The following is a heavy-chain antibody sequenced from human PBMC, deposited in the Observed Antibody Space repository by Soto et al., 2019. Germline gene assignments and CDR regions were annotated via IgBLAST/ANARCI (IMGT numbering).Heavy chain of an antibody. CDR2: NSGSGDFS. V-gene: IGHV3-23*01. D-gene: IGHD5-12*01. Sequence: EVRLLESGGGLVQPGGSPRLSCAVSGFTFSDYAMTWVRQAPGKGLEWVSANSGSGDFSFYSDSVKGRFTISRDSSKNTLYLQMDSLRADDTAVYYCAAMVATIYGYFDYWGQGTLVTVSS. J-gene: IGHJ4*02. CDR3: AAMVATIYGYFDY. CDR1: GFTFSDYA.